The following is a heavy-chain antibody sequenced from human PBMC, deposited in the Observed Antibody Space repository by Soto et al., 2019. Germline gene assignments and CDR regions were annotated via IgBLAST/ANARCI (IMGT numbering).Heavy chain of an antibody. D-gene: IGHD6-13*01. J-gene: IGHJ4*02. CDR2: IYHSGST. CDR3: ASRPSSSWYGAGY. V-gene: IGHV4-4*02. CDR1: GGSISSSNW. Sequence: QVQLQESGPGLVKPSGTLSLTCAVSGGSISSSNWWSWVRQPPGKGLEWIGEIYHSGSTNYIPSLNSRVTISVDKSKNQFSLKLSSVTAADTAVYYCASRPSSSWYGAGYWGQGTLVTVSS.